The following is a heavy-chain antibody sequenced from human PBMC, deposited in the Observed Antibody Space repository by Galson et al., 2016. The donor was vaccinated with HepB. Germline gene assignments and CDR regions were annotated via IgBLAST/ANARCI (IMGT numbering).Heavy chain of an antibody. D-gene: IGHD5-24*01. CDR2: MYYSGGT. CDR1: SGSISSNNYF. Sequence: SETLSLTCTVSSGSISSNNYFWGWIRQPPGKGLEWIGSMYYSGGTYYNPSLKSRVTISVDTSKNQFSLKLSSLTAADTAVYYCARHVIDGYPHYFDYWGQGTLFTVSS. CDR3: ARHVIDGYPHYFDY. J-gene: IGHJ4*02. V-gene: IGHV4-39*01.